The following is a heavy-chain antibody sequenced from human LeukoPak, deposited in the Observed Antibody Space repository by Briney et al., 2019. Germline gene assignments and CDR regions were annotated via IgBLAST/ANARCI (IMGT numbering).Heavy chain of an antibody. J-gene: IGHJ4*02. Sequence: GESLKISCKGSGYSFTSYWIGWVRQMPGKGLEWMGIIYPGDSDTRYSPSFQGQVTISADKSISTAYLQWSSLKASDTAMYYCARMLSLDDYYGSGSPKPDYFDYWGQGTLVTVSS. V-gene: IGHV5-51*01. CDR3: ARMLSLDDYYGSGSPKPDYFDY. CDR2: IYPGDSDT. D-gene: IGHD3-10*01. CDR1: GYSFTSYW.